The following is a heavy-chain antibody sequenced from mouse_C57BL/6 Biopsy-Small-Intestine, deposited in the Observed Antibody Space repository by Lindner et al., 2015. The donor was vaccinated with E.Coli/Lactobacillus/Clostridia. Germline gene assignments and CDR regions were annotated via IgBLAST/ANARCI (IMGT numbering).Heavy chain of an antibody. CDR2: IIPMIGIG. J-gene: IGHJ4*01. CDR3: ARDPGRGL. V-gene: IGHV1-81*01. CDR1: GGTFSGNP. Sequence: SVKVSCKASGGTFSGNPISWVRQAPGQVLEWMGRIIPMIGIGDYAQKFQGRVSITADKSTSTSYMEVHSLTSEDTAVYYCARDPGRGLWGQGTLVTVSS.